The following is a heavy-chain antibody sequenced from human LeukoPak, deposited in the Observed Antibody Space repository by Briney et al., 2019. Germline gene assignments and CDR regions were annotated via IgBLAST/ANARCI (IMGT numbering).Heavy chain of an antibody. CDR3: AADPPVCSGGSCYSGANYYGMDV. D-gene: IGHD2-15*01. Sequence: SVKVSCKASGFTFTSSAMQWVRQARGQRLEWIGWIVVGSGNTNYAQKFQERVTITRDMSTSTAYMELSSLRSEDTAVYYCAADPPVCSGGSCYSGANYYGMDVWGQGTTVTVSS. CDR2: IVVGSGNT. CDR1: GFTFTSSA. V-gene: IGHV1-58*02. J-gene: IGHJ6*02.